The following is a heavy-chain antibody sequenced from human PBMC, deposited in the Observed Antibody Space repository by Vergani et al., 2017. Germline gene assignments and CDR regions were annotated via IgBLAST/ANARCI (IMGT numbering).Heavy chain of an antibody. Sequence: QVQLVESGGGLVKPGGSLRLSCAASGFTFSDYYMSWIRQAPGKGLEWVSYISSSGSTIYYADSAKGRFTISRDNAKNSLYLQMNSLRAEDTAVYYCARAYCSSTSCHYANYYYYYYMDVWGKGTTVTVSS. CDR3: ARAYCSSTSCHYANYYYYYYMDV. J-gene: IGHJ6*03. CDR2: ISSSGSTI. V-gene: IGHV3-11*01. CDR1: GFTFSDYY. D-gene: IGHD2-2*01.